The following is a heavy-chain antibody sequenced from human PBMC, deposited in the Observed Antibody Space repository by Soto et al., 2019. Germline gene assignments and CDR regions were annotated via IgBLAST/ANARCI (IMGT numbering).Heavy chain of an antibody. J-gene: IGHJ6*02. CDR3: ARSGPLLRYFDWLLSPRGTMDV. Sequence: SETLSLTCTVSGGSISSYYWSWIRQPPGKGLEWIGEINHSGSTNYNPSLKSRVTISVDTSKNQFSLKLSSVTAADTAVYYCARSGPLLRYFDWLLSPRGTMDVWGQGTTVTVSS. CDR2: INHSGST. V-gene: IGHV4-34*01. D-gene: IGHD3-9*01. CDR1: GGSISSYY.